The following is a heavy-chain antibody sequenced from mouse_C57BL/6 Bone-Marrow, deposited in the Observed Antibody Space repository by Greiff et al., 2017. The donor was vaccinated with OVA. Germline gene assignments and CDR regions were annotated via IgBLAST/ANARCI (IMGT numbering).Heavy chain of an antibody. J-gene: IGHJ3*01. CDR3: ARLNYVGSFAY. D-gene: IGHD1-1*01. CDR1: GYAFSSSW. CDR2: IYPGDGDT. V-gene: IGHV1-82*01. Sequence: VKLLESGPELVKPGASVKISCKASGYAFSSSWMNWVKQRPGKGLEWIGRIYPGDGDTNYNGKFKGKATLTADKSSSTAYMQLSSLTSEDSAVYFCARLNYVGSFAYWGQGTLVTVSA.